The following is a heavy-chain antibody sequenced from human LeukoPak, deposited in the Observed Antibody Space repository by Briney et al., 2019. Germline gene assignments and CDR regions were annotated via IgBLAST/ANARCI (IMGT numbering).Heavy chain of an antibody. V-gene: IGHV1-69*04. D-gene: IGHD5-18*01. CDR3: ARDGYSYGYGEN. Sequence: VASVKVSCKASGGTFSSYAIGWVRQAPGQGLEWMGRIIPILGIANYAQKFQGRVTITADKSTSTAYMELSSLRSEDTAVYYCARDGYSYGYGENWGQGTLVTVSS. CDR1: GGTFSSYA. J-gene: IGHJ4*02. CDR2: IIPILGIA.